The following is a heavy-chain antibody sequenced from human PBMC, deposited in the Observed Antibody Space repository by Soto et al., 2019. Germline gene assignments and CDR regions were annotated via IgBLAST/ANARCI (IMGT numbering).Heavy chain of an antibody. D-gene: IGHD6-6*01. CDR3: ARVLSSPSATGV. J-gene: IGHJ4*02. CDR2: VHNGGST. CDR1: GASVSSSSNY. Sequence: QLQLQESGPGLVKPSETLSLTCTVSGASVSSSSNYWGWIRQPPGKGLEWIGSVHNGGSTYYSPSLKSRVNISADTSKNQFSLNLSSVTAADTAVYYCARVLSSPSATGVWGQGTLVTVSS. V-gene: IGHV4-39*01.